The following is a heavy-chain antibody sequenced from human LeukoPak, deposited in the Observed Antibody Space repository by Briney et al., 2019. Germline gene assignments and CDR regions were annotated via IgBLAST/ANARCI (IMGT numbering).Heavy chain of an antibody. D-gene: IGHD3-22*01. CDR1: GGTFSSYA. J-gene: IGHJ4*02. CDR3: ARDPSYSYDSSGKYYFDY. V-gene: IGHV1-69*04. Sequence: GASVTVSCKASGGTFSSYAISWVRQAPGQGLEWMGRIIPILGIANYAQKFQGRVTITADRSTSTAYMELSSLRSEDTAVYYCARDPSYSYDSSGKYYFDYWGQGTLVTVSS. CDR2: IIPILGIA.